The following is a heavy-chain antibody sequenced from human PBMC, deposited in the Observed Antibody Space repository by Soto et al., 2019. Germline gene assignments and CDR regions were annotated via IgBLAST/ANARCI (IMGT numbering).Heavy chain of an antibody. CDR3: ARKSRFGELLSATGYYYGMDV. D-gene: IGHD3-10*01. J-gene: IGHJ6*02. CDR2: IIPIFGTA. CDR1: GGTFSSYA. Sequence: QVQLVQSGAEVKKPGSSVKVSCKASGGTFSSYAISWVRQAPGQGLEWMGGIIPIFGTANYAQKFQGRVTITADESTSTAYMELSSLRSEDTAVYYCARKSRFGELLSATGYYYGMDVWGQGTTVTVSS. V-gene: IGHV1-69*12.